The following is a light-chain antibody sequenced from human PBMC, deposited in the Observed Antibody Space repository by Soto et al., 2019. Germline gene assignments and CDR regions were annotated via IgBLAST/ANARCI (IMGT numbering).Light chain of an antibody. CDR1: QGISSW. CDR3: QQANSFPIT. Sequence: DIQMTQSPSSVSASVGDRVTITCRASQGISSWLAWYQKKPGKAPILLIYAASSLQSGVPSRFSGSGSGTDFTLTISSLQPEDCAIYFCQQANSFPITFGQGTRLEIK. CDR2: AAS. J-gene: IGKJ5*01. V-gene: IGKV1-12*01.